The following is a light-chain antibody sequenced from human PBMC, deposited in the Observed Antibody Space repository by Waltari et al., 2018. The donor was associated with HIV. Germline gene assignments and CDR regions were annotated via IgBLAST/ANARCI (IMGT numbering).Light chain of an antibody. Sequence: DIQMTQSPSTLSASVGDRVTITCRTNQSISNWLAWYQQKPGKAPKLLFYKASRLESGVPSRFSGSGSGTEFTLTISSLQPEDFATYYCQQYNSYSMYTFGQGTKLEIK. CDR1: QSISNW. CDR2: KAS. V-gene: IGKV1-5*03. J-gene: IGKJ2*01. CDR3: QQYNSYSMYT.